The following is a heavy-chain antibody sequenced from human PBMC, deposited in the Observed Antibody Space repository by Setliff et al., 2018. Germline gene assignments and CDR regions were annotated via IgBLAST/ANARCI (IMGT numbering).Heavy chain of an antibody. Sequence: GGSLRLSCAASGFTFSSYTMNWVRQGPGKGLEWVAYISSSGSIYYADSVRGRFTISRDNAKNSLYLQMNSLRAEDTAVYYCARDGVSYGMDVWGQGTTVTVSS. CDR1: GFTFSSYT. CDR2: ISSSGSI. CDR3: ARDGVSYGMDV. V-gene: IGHV3-48*03. J-gene: IGHJ6*02.